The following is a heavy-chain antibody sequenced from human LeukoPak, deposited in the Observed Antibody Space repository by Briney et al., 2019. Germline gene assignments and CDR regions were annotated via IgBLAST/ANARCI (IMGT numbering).Heavy chain of an antibody. V-gene: IGHV3-69-1*01. Sequence: PGGFLRLSCAASGFTVSAYAMAWVRQAPGKGLEWVSTIYDDNTYYADSVKGRFTISRDNAKNSLYLQMNSLRAEDTAVYYCARDSSVTSHDYWGQGTLVTVSS. CDR3: ARDSSVTSHDY. CDR1: GFTVSAYA. D-gene: IGHD5-18*01. J-gene: IGHJ4*02. CDR2: IYDDNT.